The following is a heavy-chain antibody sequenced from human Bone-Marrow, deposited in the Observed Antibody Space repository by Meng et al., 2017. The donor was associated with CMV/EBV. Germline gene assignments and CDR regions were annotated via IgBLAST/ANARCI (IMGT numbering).Heavy chain of an antibody. D-gene: IGHD3-10*01. CDR2: IKQDGSEK. J-gene: IGHJ4*02. V-gene: IGHV3-7*03. CDR3: GRVARGYFDY. CDR1: GFTFSSYS. Sequence: GESLKISCAASGFTFSSYSMNWVRQAPGKGLEWVANIKQDGSEKYYVDSVKGRFTISRDNAKNSLSLQMNSLRAEDTAVYYCGRVARGYFDYWGQGTLVTVSS.